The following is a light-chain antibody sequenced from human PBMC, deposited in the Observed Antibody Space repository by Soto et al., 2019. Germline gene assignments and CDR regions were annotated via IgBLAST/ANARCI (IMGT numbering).Light chain of an antibody. Sequence: DIVMTQSPDSLAGPLGERATINCKSSQSVFHSPNNNNYLAWYQQKPGQAPRLLIYDASSRATGIPDRFSGGGSGTDFTLTISRLEPEDFAVYYCQQFSSYPLTFGGGTKVDIK. V-gene: IGKV4-1*01. CDR1: QSVFHSPNNNNY. J-gene: IGKJ4*01. CDR3: QQFSSYPLT. CDR2: DAS.